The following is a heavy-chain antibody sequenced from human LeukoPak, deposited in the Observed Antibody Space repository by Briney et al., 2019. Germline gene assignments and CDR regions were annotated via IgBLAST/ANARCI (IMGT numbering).Heavy chain of an antibody. CDR1: GYTFTSYG. J-gene: IGHJ6*02. V-gene: IGHV1-18*01. CDR2: ISAYNGNT. CDR3: AGDNLGITIFGVVILGDYYYGMDV. D-gene: IGHD3-3*01. Sequence: SVKVSCKASGYTFTSYGISWVRQAPGQGLEWMGWISAYNGNTNYAQKLQGRVTMTTDTSTSTAYMELRSLRSDDTAAYYCAGDNLGITIFGVVILGDYYYGMDVWGQGTTVTVSS.